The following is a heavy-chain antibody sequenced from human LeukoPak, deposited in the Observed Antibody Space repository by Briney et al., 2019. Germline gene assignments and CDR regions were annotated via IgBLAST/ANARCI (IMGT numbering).Heavy chain of an antibody. J-gene: IGHJ3*02. CDR3: ARQSLGYCSSTSCGKAFDI. CDR1: GYSISSGYY. Sequence: PSETLSLTCAVSGYSISSGYYWGWIRQPPGKGLEWIESIYHSGSTYYNPSLKSRVTISVDTSKNQFSLKLSSVTAADTAVYYCARQSLGYCSSTSCGKAFDIWGQGTMVTVSS. V-gene: IGHV4-38-2*01. CDR2: IYHSGST. D-gene: IGHD2-2*01.